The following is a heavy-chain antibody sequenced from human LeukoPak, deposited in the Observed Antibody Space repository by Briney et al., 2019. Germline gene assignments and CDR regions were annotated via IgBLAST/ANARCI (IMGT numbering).Heavy chain of an antibody. Sequence: GGSLRLSCAASGFTLSNYWMHWVRQAPGRGLVWLSRIDNYGSDTVYADSVKGRLTISKDNAKNILYLQMNSLRVEDTAVYYCVRDGDYTVDFGYWGQGTLVTVSS. J-gene: IGHJ4*02. CDR2: IDNYGSDT. D-gene: IGHD2-2*02. V-gene: IGHV3-74*01. CDR3: VRDGDYTVDFGY. CDR1: GFTLSNYW.